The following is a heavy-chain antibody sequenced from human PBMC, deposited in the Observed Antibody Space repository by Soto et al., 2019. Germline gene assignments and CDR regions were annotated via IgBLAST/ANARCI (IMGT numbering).Heavy chain of an antibody. CDR2: ISGSGGST. CDR3: VGVSGYDYHGMDV. V-gene: IGHV3-23*01. CDR1: GFTFSSYA. Sequence: EVQLLESGGGLVQPGGSLRLSCAASGFTFSSYAMSWVRQAPGKGLEWVSAISGSGGSTYYADSVKGRFTISRDNSKNTLYLQMNSLSGEDTAVYDSVGVSGYDYHGMDVWGEGTTVTVSS. D-gene: IGHD3-22*01. J-gene: IGHJ6*04.